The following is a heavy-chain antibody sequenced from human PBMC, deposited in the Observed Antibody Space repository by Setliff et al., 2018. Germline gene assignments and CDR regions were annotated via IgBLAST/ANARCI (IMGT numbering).Heavy chain of an antibody. Sequence: GGSLRLSCAASGFRFSDLYMSWVRQVPGKGLEWLSKISGAGTTVYYADSVRGRFTISRDNAKNSLSLQMNSLRVEDTAVYYCVRDVAGGSHATYFDYWGQGTLVTVSS. CDR3: VRDVAGGSHATYFDY. V-gene: IGHV3-11*04. J-gene: IGHJ4*02. D-gene: IGHD1-26*01. CDR2: ISGAGTTV. CDR1: GFRFSDLY.